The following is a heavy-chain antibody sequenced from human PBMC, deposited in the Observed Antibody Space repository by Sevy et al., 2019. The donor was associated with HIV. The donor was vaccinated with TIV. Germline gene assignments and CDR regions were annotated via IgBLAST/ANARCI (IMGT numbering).Heavy chain of an antibody. D-gene: IGHD2-8*01. CDR2: LSFGCGEI. V-gene: IGHV3-23*01. Sequence: GSLRLSCAASEFTFSKYSMSWVRQPPGKGLEWVSTLSFGCGEINHADSVKGRFTISRDNSKNSLYLQMNNLRAEDTAVYYCAREGCTKPHDYWGQGTLVTVSS. CDR3: AREGCTKPHDY. CDR1: EFTFSKYS. J-gene: IGHJ4*02.